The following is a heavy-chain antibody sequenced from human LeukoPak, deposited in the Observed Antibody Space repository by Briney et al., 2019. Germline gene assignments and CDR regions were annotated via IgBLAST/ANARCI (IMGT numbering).Heavy chain of an antibody. CDR1: GFIFSNYD. CDR3: ARDENGDSDFDL. Sequence: PGGSLRPSCAASGFIFSNYDMNWVRQAPGKGLEWVSFISSGGSTIFYADSVKGRFTISRDDAKNSLYVQMNNLRVEDTAVYYCARDENGDSDFDLWGRGTLVTVSS. CDR2: ISSGGSTI. D-gene: IGHD5-12*01. V-gene: IGHV3-48*01. J-gene: IGHJ2*01.